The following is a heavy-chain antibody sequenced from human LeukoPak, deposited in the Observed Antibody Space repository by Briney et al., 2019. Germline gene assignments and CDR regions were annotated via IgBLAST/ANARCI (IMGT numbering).Heavy chain of an antibody. CDR2: ISSSSTYI. Sequence: PGGSLRLSCAASGFTFSSYSMSWVRQAPGKGLEWVSSISSSSTYIYYADSVKGRFTISKDNAKNSLYLQMNSLRAGDTAVYCCARDILWGQGTLVTVSS. V-gene: IGHV3-21*01. CDR1: GFTFSSYS. CDR3: ARDIL. J-gene: IGHJ4*02.